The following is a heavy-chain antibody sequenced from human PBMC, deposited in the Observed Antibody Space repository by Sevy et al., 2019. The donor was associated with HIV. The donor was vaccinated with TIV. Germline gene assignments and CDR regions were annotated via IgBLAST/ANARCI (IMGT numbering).Heavy chain of an antibody. J-gene: IGHJ4*02. CDR2: MKEDGSEK. CDR1: GFTFSSYW. CDR3: VREGLGGFSYSLDC. Sequence: GGSLRLCCAASGFTFSSYWMSWVRQAPGKGLEWVATMKEDGSEKSYVVSVKGRFTISRDNAKNSLYLQMNSLRVDDTALYYCVREGLGGFSYSLDCWGQGTLVTVSS. V-gene: IGHV3-7*01. D-gene: IGHD5-18*01.